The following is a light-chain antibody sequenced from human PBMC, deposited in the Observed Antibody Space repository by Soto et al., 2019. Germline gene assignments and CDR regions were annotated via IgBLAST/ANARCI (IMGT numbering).Light chain of an antibody. CDR2: DAS. CDR1: QGVSSA. Sequence: AIQLTQSPSSLSASVGDRVTITCRASQGVSSAFAWYQQKPGTVPKLLIYDASSLQSGVPSRFSGSQSGTDFTLTISSLQPEDFATYYCQQFDTYPLTFGQGTRLEI. J-gene: IGKJ5*01. V-gene: IGKV1-13*02. CDR3: QQFDTYPLT.